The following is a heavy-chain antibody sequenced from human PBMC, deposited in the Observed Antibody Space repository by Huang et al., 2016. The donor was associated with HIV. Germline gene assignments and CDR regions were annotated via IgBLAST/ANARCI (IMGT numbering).Heavy chain of an antibody. CDR3: ASPYGSGSYYNAY. J-gene: IGHJ4*02. CDR2: RSGSGSYI. D-gene: IGHD3-10*01. CDR1: GFTFSSYG. Sequence: EVQLVESGGGLVKPGGSLRLSCAASGFTFSSYGINWVRQAPGKGLEWVSSRSGSGSYIYYADSVKGRFTISRDNAKNSLYLQMNSLRAEDTAVYYCASPYGSGSYYNAYWGQGTLVTVSS. V-gene: IGHV3-21*01.